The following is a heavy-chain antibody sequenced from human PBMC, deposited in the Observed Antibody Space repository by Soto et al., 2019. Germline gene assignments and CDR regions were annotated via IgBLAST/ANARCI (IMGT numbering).Heavy chain of an antibody. D-gene: IGHD6-19*01. CDR1: GFTFGDYA. Sequence: GGSLRLSCTALGFTFGDYAMSWFRQAPGKGLEWVGFIRSKAYGGTTEYAASVKGRFTISRDDSKSIAYLQMNSLKTEDTAVYYCTREGSSGWEDAFDIWGQGTMVTVSS. V-gene: IGHV3-49*03. CDR3: TREGSSGWEDAFDI. J-gene: IGHJ3*02. CDR2: IRSKAYGGTT.